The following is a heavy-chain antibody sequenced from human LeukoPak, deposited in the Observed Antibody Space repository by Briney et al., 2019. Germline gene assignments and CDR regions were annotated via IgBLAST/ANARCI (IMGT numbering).Heavy chain of an antibody. CDR1: GFTFSSYS. CDR3: ARDGIQDCSSTSCYGGWFDP. CDR2: ISSSSSYI. D-gene: IGHD2-2*01. Sequence: GGSLRLSCAASGFTFSSYSMNWVRQAPGKGLEWASSISSSSSYIYYADSVKGRFTISRDNAKNSLYLQMNSLRAEDTAVYYCARDGIQDCSSTSCYGGWFDPWGQGTLVTVSS. V-gene: IGHV3-21*01. J-gene: IGHJ5*02.